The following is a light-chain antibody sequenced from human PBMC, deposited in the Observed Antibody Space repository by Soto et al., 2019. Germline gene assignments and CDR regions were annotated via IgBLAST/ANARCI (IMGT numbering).Light chain of an antibody. CDR1: QAVNTR. CDR2: LTS. V-gene: IGKV3-11*01. Sequence: EIVLTQSPATLSSFPGDRVTLSCRASQAVNTRLAWYQHKPGQAPRLLIYLTSNRAAGIPARFSGSGSGPDFTLTISDVEPEDFAVYYCHQRQSWPRTFGQGTKVDIK. CDR3: HQRQSWPRT. J-gene: IGKJ1*01.